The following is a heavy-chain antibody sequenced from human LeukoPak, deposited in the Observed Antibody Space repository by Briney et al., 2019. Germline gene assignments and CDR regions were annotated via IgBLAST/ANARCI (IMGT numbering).Heavy chain of an antibody. J-gene: IGHJ3*02. D-gene: IGHD6-13*01. Sequence: PETLSLTCTDSVCSISRNYGCWGRQPPGKGLEWIGYIYYSGSTDYNPSLKSRVTISVDTSKNQFSLKLSSVAAADTDVYYCATTKAAAPGAFDIWGQGTMVTVSS. CDR1: VCSISRNY. V-gene: IGHV4-59*01. CDR2: IYYSGST. CDR3: ATTKAAAPGAFDI.